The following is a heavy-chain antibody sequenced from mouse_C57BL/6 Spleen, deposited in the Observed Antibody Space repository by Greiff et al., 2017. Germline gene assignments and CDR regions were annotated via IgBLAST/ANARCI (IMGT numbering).Heavy chain of an antibody. Sequence: QVQLQQSGPELVKPGASVKISCKASGYSFTSYYIHWVKQRPGQGLEWIGWIYPGSGNTKYNEKFKGKATLTADTSSSAADMQLSSLTSEDSAVYYCARGTAQAAYAMDYWGQGTSVTVSS. CDR3: ARGTAQAAYAMDY. D-gene: IGHD3-2*02. J-gene: IGHJ4*01. CDR2: IYPGSGNT. V-gene: IGHV1-66*01. CDR1: GYSFTSYY.